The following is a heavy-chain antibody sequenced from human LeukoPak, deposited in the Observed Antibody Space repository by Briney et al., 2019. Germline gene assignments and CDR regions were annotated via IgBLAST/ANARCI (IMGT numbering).Heavy chain of an antibody. D-gene: IGHD6-19*01. CDR2: ISSGATTM. Sequence: GGSLRLSCAASGFMFRSFEMYWVRRAPGKGLEWVAYISSGATTMYYADSVKGRFTISRDDAKNSLFLQMNSLRAEDTAVYYCALLAVASDFDYWGQGTLVTVSS. V-gene: IGHV3-48*03. J-gene: IGHJ4*02. CDR3: ALLAVASDFDY. CDR1: GFMFRSFE.